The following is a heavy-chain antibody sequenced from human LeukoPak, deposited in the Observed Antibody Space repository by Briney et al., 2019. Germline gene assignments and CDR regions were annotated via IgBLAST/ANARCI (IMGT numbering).Heavy chain of an antibody. CDR1: AYTFTGYY. J-gene: IGHJ4*02. V-gene: IGHV1-24*01. CDR3: ATAAQRSGDY. Sequence: GASVKVSCKASAYTFTGYYMRWVRQAPGKGLEWMGGFDPEDGETIYAQKFQGRVTMTEDTSTDTAYMELSSLRSEDTAVYYCATAAQRSGDYWGQGTLVTVSS. D-gene: IGHD6-25*01. CDR2: FDPEDGET.